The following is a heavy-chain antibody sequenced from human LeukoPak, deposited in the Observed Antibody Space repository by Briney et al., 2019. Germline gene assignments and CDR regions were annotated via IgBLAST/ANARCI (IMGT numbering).Heavy chain of an antibody. Sequence: SETLSLTCTVSGGSISSYYWSWIRQPPGKGLEWIGYIYYSGSTNYNPSLKSRVTISVDTSKNQFSLKLSSVTAADTAVYYCARDSTYYDFWSGYYRPYYFDYWGQGTLVTVSS. CDR2: IYYSGST. CDR3: ARDSTYYDFWSGYYRPYYFDY. V-gene: IGHV4-59*01. J-gene: IGHJ4*02. CDR1: GGSISSYY. D-gene: IGHD3-3*01.